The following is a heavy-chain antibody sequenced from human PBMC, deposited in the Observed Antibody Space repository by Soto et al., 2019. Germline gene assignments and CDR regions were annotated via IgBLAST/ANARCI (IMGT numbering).Heavy chain of an antibody. D-gene: IGHD3-16*01. CDR1: GVSLSTSGVG. Sequence: QITLKESGPTLVKPTQPLTQTCTFSGVSLSTSGVGVGCIRQPPGKPLEGLALIYWNDDKRYSPSLKSRLTITKNTSKNQVVPTLTHMDPVDTATYYGAHSKPTGRRVGSREFDYWGQGTLVTVSS. CDR2: IYWNDDK. CDR3: AHSKPTGRRVGSREFDY. V-gene: IGHV2-5*01. J-gene: IGHJ4*02.